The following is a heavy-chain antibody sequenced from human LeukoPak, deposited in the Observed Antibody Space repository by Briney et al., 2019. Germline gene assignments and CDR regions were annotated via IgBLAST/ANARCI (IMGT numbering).Heavy chain of an antibody. CDR2: IWYDGSNI. J-gene: IGHJ4*02. CDR3: ARARNDYDSNGFSFLDY. D-gene: IGHD3-22*01. V-gene: IGHV3-33*01. CDR1: GISFSSHC. Sequence: GGSLRLSCAASGISFSSHCMHWVRQAPGKGLEWVAVIWYDGSNIYYADSVKGRFTISRDNSKNTLYLQMNSLRAEDTALYYCARARNDYDSNGFSFLDYWGKGPLVSVS.